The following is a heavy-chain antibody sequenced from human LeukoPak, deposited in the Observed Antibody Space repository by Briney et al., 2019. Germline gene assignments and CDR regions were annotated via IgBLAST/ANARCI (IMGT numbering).Heavy chain of an antibody. CDR1: GFTFSSYA. V-gene: IGHV3-23*01. Sequence: GGSLRLSCAASGFTFSSYAMSWVRQAPGKGLEWVSAISGSGGSTYYADSVKGRFTISRDNSKNTLYLQMNSLRAEDTAVYYCAKPPLCPVLRFLEWLSYFDYWGQGTLVTVSS. J-gene: IGHJ4*02. CDR2: ISGSGGST. CDR3: AKPPLCPVLRFLEWLSYFDY. D-gene: IGHD3-3*01.